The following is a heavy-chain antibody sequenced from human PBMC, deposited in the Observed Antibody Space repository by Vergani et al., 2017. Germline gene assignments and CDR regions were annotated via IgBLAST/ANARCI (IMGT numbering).Heavy chain of an antibody. D-gene: IGHD6-13*01. CDR2: IIPIFGKP. J-gene: IGHJ5*02. V-gene: IGHV1-69*01. Sequence: QVQLVQSGAEVKKPGSSVKVSCKASGGTFSSYAISWVRQAPGQGLEWMGGIIPIFGKPNYAQKFQGRVTITADESTSTVYMELSSLRSEDTAVYYCARAGQQLETINWFDPWGQGTLVTVSS. CDR3: ARAGQQLETINWFDP. CDR1: GGTFSSYA.